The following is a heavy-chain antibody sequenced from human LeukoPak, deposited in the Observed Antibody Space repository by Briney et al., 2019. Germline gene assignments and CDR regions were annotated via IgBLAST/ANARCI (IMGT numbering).Heavy chain of an antibody. D-gene: IGHD3-22*01. CDR2: IYYSGRT. V-gene: IGHV4-59*01. J-gene: IGHJ4*02. Sequence: PSETLSLTCTVAGGSISSYYWSWIRQPPGKGLEWIGYIYYSGRTNYNPSLKSRATISVDTSKNQFSLKLSSVTAADTAVYYCARFDSSDFHFDYWGQGTLVTVSS. CDR1: GGSISSYY. CDR3: ARFDSSDFHFDY.